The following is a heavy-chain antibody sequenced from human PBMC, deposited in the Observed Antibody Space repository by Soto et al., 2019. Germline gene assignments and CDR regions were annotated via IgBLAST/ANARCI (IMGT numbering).Heavy chain of an antibody. CDR2: IYSGGST. Sequence: PGGSLRLSCAASGFTVSSNYMSWVRQAPGKGLEWVSVIYSGGSTYYADSVKGRFTISRHNSKNTLYLQMNSLRAEDTAVYYCARDHYGGNSGSFPLYYYGMDVWGQGTTVTVSS. J-gene: IGHJ6*02. V-gene: IGHV3-53*04. CDR1: GFTVSSNY. D-gene: IGHD4-17*01. CDR3: ARDHYGGNSGSFPLYYYGMDV.